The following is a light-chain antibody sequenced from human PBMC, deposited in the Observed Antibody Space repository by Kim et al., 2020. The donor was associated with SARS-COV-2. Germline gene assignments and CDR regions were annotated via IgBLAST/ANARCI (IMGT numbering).Light chain of an antibody. J-gene: IGKJ2*01. V-gene: IGKV3-15*01. CDR1: QSVSTT. CDR2: GTS. CDR3: QQYNRWPPYI. Sequence: VSPGERATLSCRTSQSVSTTLAWYQQKPGQAPRLLIYGTSTRATGIPARFSGSGSGTEFTLIISSLQSEDFAIYYCQQYNRWPPYIFGQGTKLEI.